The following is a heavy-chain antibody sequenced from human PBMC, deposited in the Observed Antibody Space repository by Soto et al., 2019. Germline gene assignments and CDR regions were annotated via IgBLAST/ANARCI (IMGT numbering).Heavy chain of an antibody. V-gene: IGHV3-23*01. CDR1: GFTGRKDA. CDR2: ISANGGDI. D-gene: IGHD2-2*01. CDR3: AKRGDIVEVSRTFVGYGMQL. J-gene: IGHJ6*02. Sequence: GGARRLSCAPAGFTGRKDAMSSVRPAPAEGMEWVSRISANGGDIKDKDSMKGCFTICRDNSKNTLYQQMNSLRAEDTALYYRAKRGDIVEVSRTFVGYGMQLRGQGTKVNDS.